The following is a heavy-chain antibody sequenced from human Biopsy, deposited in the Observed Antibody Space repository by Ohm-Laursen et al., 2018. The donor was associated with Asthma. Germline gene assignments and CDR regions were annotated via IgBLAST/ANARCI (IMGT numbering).Heavy chain of an antibody. CDR3: ARGPSPHYHTSNGKFDL. Sequence: TLSLTCTVSGGSVSTGSYYWSWIRQPPGKGLEWLGYIYYTGSDNYNPSLKSRVTISVDTSKNQFSLRLNSVTAADTAVYFCARGPSPHYHTSNGKFDLWGQGTLVTVSS. CDR2: IYYTGSD. CDR1: GGSVSTGSYY. J-gene: IGHJ5*02. D-gene: IGHD2-8*01. V-gene: IGHV4-61*01.